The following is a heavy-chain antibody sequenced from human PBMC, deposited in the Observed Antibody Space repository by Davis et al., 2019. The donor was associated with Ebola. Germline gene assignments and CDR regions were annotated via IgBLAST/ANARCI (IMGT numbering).Heavy chain of an antibody. CDR2: MNPNSGNT. CDR3: ARRSSWANYYYYGMDV. D-gene: IGHD6-13*01. Sequence: ASVKVSCKASGYTFTSYDINWVRQAPGQGLEWMGWMNPNSGNTGYAQKFQGRVTMTRNTSISTVYMELSSLRSEDMAVYYCARRSSWANYYYYGMDVWGQGTTVTVSS. CDR1: GYTFTSYD. J-gene: IGHJ6*02. V-gene: IGHV1-8*01.